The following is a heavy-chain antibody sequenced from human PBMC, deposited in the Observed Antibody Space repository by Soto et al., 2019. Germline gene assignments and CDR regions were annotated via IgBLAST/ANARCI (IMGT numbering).Heavy chain of an antibody. CDR1: GGSISRSDW. J-gene: IGHJ5*02. D-gene: IGHD6-13*01. CDR3: ARVAAADRFDP. Sequence: QVQLQESGPGLVKPSGTLSLTCAVSGGSISRSDWWSWVRQPPGKGLEWIGEIYHSGSTNYNPSLKSRVTISLDKSKNQFSLKVSSVTAADTAVYYCARVAAADRFDPWGQGTLVTVSS. CDR2: IYHSGST. V-gene: IGHV4-4*02.